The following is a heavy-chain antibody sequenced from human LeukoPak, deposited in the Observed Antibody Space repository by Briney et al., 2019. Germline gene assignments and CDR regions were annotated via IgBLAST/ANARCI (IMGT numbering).Heavy chain of an antibody. CDR2: IYPSGST. J-gene: IGHJ3*02. CDR3: AREGYCSSTSCYFPFDI. V-gene: IGHV4-4*07. CDR1: GGSISSYY. Sequence: SETLSLTCTVSGGSISSYYWSWVRQPAGKGLEWIGRIYPSGSTNYNPSLKSRVTMSVDTSKNQFSLNLSSVTAADTAVYYCAREGYCSSTSCYFPFDIWGQGTMVTVSS. D-gene: IGHD2-2*01.